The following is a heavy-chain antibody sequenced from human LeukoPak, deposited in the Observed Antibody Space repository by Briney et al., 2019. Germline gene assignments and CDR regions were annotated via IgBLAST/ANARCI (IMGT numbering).Heavy chain of an antibody. CDR3: ARQGTANWFDP. J-gene: IGHJ5*02. CDR2: INHSGST. V-gene: IGHV4-34*01. CDR1: GGSFSGYY. D-gene: IGHD1-1*01. Sequence: SETLSLTCAVYGGSFSGYYWSWIRQPPGKGLEWIGEINHSGSTNYNPSLKSRVTISVDTSKNQLSLKLSSVTAADTAVYYCARQGTANWFDPWGQGTLVTVSS.